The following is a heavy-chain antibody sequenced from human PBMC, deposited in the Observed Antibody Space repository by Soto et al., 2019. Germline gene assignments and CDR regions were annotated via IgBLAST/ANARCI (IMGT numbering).Heavy chain of an antibody. Sequence: EVQLVESGGGLVKPGGSLTLSCAASGFAFRSYNMNWVRQAPGKGLEWVASISSGSSNIYYADSVKGRFTISRDNAKNSLFLQIGSLRAEASAVYYCASATVVAATFDFWGQGTLVIVSS. J-gene: IGHJ4*02. D-gene: IGHD2-15*01. CDR1: GFAFRSYN. CDR2: ISSGSSNI. CDR3: ASATVVAATFDF. V-gene: IGHV3-21*01.